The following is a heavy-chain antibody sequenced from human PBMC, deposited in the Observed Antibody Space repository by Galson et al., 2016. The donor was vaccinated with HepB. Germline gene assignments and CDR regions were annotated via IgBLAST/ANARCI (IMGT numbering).Heavy chain of an antibody. CDR3: ARRLTHDSKIWDIDY. D-gene: IGHD3-16*01. V-gene: IGHV5-51*01. CDR1: GYSFTDYW. J-gene: IGHJ4*02. CDR2: IYPGDSHT. Sequence: QSGAEVKQPGESLRISCKGSGYSFTDYWIGWVRQMPGKGLEWMGIIYPGDSHTRYSPPFQGQVTISADKSISPAYLQWSSLKASDTAIYYCARRLTHDSKIWDIDYWGQGTLVTVSS.